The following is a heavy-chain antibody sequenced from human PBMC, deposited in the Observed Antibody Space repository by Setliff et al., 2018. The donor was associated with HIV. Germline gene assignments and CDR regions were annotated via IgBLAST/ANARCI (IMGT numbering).Heavy chain of an antibody. CDR3: AREADGIDF. CDR2: VHYTGNT. CDR1: GGSITSSTYY. D-gene: IGHD2-15*01. Sequence: SETLSLTCTVSGGSITSSTYYWGWTRQPPGKGLEWIGTVHYTGNTYHNPSLKSRVTISVEVSKNQISLKLTAVTAADSAVYYCAREADGIDFWGQGTQVTVSS. V-gene: IGHV4-39*02. J-gene: IGHJ4*02.